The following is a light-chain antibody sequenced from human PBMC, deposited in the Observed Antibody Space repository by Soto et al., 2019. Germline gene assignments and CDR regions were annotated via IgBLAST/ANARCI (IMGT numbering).Light chain of an antibody. J-gene: IGKJ1*01. CDR2: GAS. V-gene: IGKV3-15*01. CDR3: QQYNNWPWT. CDR1: HRVTSN. Sequence: EIVLTQSPGTLSLAPGEGATLSCRASHRVTSNYLAWYQQKPGQPPRLLIYGASNRATGFPARFSGSGSGTDFTLTISSLQSEDFAVYYCQQYNNWPWTFGQGTKV.